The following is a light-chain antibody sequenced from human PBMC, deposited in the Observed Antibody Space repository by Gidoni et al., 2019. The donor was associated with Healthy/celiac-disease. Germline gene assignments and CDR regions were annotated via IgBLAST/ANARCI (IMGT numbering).Light chain of an antibody. V-gene: IGLV6-57*01. CDR3: QSYDSSTVV. J-gene: IGLJ2*01. CDR2: EDN. Sequence: NFMLTQPHSVSESPGKTVTISCTRSSGSIAINYVQWYQQRPGSSPTPVIYEDNQRPSGVPDRFSGSIDSSSNSASLTISGLKTEDEADYYCQSYDSSTVVFGGGTKLTVL. CDR1: SGSIAINY.